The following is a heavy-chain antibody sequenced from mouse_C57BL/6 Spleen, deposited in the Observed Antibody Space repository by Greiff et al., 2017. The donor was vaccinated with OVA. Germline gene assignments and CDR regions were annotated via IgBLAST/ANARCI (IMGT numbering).Heavy chain of an antibody. D-gene: IGHD2-3*01. CDR3: ARDGYDGYYVGG. Sequence: QVQLKQPGAELVKPGASVKLSCKASGYTFTSYWMQWVKQRPGQGLEWIGENDPSDSYTNYNQKFKGKATLTVDTSSSTAYMQLSSLTSEDSAVYFCARDGYDGYYVGGWGQGTTLTVSS. CDR1: GYTFTSYW. J-gene: IGHJ2*01. CDR2: NDPSDSYT. V-gene: IGHV1-50*01.